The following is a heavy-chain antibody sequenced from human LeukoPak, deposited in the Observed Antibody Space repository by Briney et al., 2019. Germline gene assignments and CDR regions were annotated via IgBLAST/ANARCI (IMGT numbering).Heavy chain of an antibody. CDR1: GFAFSSYA. V-gene: IGHV3-23*01. Sequence: GGSLRLSCATSGFAFSSYAMSWVRQAPGQGLEWVSGISTTGADTYYADSVKGRLTISRDNFKNTLYLQMNSLRAEDKAIYYCAKVAAGTLIDVWGQGTTVTVSS. J-gene: IGHJ6*02. D-gene: IGHD1/OR15-1a*01. CDR2: ISTTGADT. CDR3: AKVAAGTLIDV.